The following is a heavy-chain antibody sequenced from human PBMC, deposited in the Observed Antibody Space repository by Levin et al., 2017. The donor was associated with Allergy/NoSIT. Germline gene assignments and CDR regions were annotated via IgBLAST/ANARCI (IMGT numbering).Heavy chain of an antibody. CDR2: IRSKPYGGTT. V-gene: IGHV3-49*03. CDR1: GFTFGDYS. Sequence: GESLKISCTGSGFTFGDYSVSWFRQAPGKGLEWVGFIRSKPYGGTTEYAASVKGRFTISRDDSKSIAYLQMNSLKTEDTAVYYCSRQDWNYFDAWGQGTLVTVSS. D-gene: IGHD1-1*01. J-gene: IGHJ4*02. CDR3: SRQDWNYFDA.